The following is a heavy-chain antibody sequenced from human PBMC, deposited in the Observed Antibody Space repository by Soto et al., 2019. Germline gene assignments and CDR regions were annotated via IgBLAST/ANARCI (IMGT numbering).Heavy chain of an antibody. CDR2: IYYSGST. Sequence: SETLSLTCTVSGGSISSGGYYWSWIRQHPGKGLEWIGYIYYSGSTYYNPSLKSRVTISVDTSKNQFSLKLSSVTAADTAVYYCARDLYDILTGYSGWFDPWGQGTLVTVSS. CDR3: ARDLYDILTGYSGWFDP. D-gene: IGHD3-9*01. CDR1: GGSISSGGYY. V-gene: IGHV4-31*03. J-gene: IGHJ5*02.